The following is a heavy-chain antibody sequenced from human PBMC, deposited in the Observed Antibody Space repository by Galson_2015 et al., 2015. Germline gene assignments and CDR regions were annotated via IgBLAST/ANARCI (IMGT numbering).Heavy chain of an antibody. CDR3: ARRDGWNWGMDV. D-gene: IGHD5-24*01. V-gene: IGHV4-4*02. J-gene: IGHJ6*02. CDR2: IFHAEST. CDR1: GDSISSNNW. Sequence: CTVSGDSISSNNWWSWVRQTPEKGLEWIGEIFHAESTNYNPSLKSRVTISLDMAKNQFSLKSSSVTAADTAVYYCARRDGWNWGMDVWGLGTTVTVSS.